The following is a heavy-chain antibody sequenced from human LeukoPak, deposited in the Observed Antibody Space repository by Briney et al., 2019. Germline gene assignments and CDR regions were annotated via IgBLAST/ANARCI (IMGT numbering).Heavy chain of an antibody. J-gene: IGHJ6*02. CDR3: ARDPCTGGSCYSGNYGMDV. V-gene: IGHV1-18*01. Sequence: ASVKVSCKASGYTFTSYGISWVRHAPGQGLEWMGWISAYNGDTDYAQKLQGRVTMTTDTSTTIAYMELRSLRSDDTAVYYCARDPCTGGSCYSGNYGMDVWGQGTTVTVSS. CDR1: GYTFTSYG. CDR2: ISAYNGDT. D-gene: IGHD2-15*01.